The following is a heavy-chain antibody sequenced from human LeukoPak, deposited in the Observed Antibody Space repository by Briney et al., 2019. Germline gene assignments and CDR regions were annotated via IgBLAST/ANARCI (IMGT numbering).Heavy chain of an antibody. CDR2: IYPGDSDT. CDR3: ARCSPHTREFRVRQGPNPNSLGTNGVCYV. J-gene: IGHJ4*02. CDR1: GYSFTSYW. Sequence: GESLKISCKGSGYSFTSYWIGWVRQMPGKGLEWMGIIYPGDSDTRYSPSFRGQVTISADKSISTAYLQWSSLKASDTAMYYCARCSPHTREFRVRQGPNPNSLGTNGVCYVWGQGTLVTVSS. D-gene: IGHD2-8*01. V-gene: IGHV5-51*01.